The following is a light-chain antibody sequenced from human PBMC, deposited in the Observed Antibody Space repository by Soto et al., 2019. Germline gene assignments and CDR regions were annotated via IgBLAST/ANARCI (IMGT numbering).Light chain of an antibody. CDR2: LGS. V-gene: IGKV2-28*01. CDR3: MQTLQTPYT. Sequence: DIVMTQSPLSLPVTPGEPASISCRSSQSLLYGAGYMYVDWYLQKPGQPPQLLIFLGSNRASGVHDRCSRSVSGTDFTLKISRVETEDVGVYYCMQTLQTPYTFGQGTKLEIK. J-gene: IGKJ2*01. CDR1: QSLLYGAGYMY.